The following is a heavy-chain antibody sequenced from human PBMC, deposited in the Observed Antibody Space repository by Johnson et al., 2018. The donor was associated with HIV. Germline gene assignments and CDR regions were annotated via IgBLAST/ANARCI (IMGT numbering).Heavy chain of an antibody. CDR3: ARNRGDSPPDAFDI. J-gene: IGHJ3*02. Sequence: QVQLVESGGGLVKPGGSLRLSCAASGFTFSDYYMIWIRQAPGKGLEWVSYISSSGNTIYYADSVKGRFTISRDNSKNTLYLQMGSLRAEDMAVYYCARNRGDSPPDAFDIWGQGTMVTVSS. V-gene: IGHV3-11*04. CDR2: ISSSGNTI. CDR1: GFTFSDYY. D-gene: IGHD3-10*01.